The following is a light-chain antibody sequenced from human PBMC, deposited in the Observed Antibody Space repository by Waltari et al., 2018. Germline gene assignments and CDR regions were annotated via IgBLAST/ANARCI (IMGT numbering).Light chain of an antibody. V-gene: IGLV1-40*01. CDR3: QSYDSSLSAV. CDR2: GHS. Sequence: QSVLTQPPSVSGAPGQRVTISCTGSSSNIGAGYDGHWYQQLPGTAPKLLIYGHSNRPSGAPDRFSGSKSGTSASLAITGLQAGDEADYYCQSYDSSLSAVFGGGTQLTVL. J-gene: IGLJ7*01. CDR1: SSNIGAGYD.